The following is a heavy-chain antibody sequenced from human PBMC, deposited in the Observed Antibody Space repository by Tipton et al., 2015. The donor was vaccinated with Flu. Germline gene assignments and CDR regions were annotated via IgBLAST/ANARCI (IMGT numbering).Heavy chain of an antibody. V-gene: IGHV4-39*07. J-gene: IGHJ3*02. CDR1: GGSISSSSHY. Sequence: TLSLTCTVSGGSISSSSHYWGWIRQPPGKGLEWIGSIYHSRSTYYNPSLKSRVTISVDTSKNQFSLKLGSVTAGDTAVYYCTWCDCAGGICYSGVYDAFDIWGQGTLVTVSS. D-gene: IGHD2-8*02. CDR3: TWCDCAGGICYSGVYDAFDI. CDR2: IYHSRST.